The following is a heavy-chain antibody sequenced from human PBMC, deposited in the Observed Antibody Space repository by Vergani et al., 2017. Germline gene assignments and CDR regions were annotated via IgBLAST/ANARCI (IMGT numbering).Heavy chain of an antibody. Sequence: QVQLVQSGAEVKKPGSSVKVSCKASGGTFSSYAISWVRQAPGQGLEWMGGIIPIFGTANYAQKFQGRVTITADESTSTAYMELSSLRSEDTAVYYCARGVAIAARPPPYYYYYYYMDVWGKGTTVTVSS. J-gene: IGHJ6*03. D-gene: IGHD6-6*01. CDR1: GGTFSSYA. V-gene: IGHV1-69*01. CDR2: IIPIFGTA. CDR3: ARGVAIAARPPPYYYYYYYMDV.